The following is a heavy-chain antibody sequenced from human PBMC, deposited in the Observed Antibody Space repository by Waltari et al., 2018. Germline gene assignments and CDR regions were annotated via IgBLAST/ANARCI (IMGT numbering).Heavy chain of an antibody. CDR1: GYIFTSYA. J-gene: IGHJ5*02. CDR3: AREVVPSRTIVVNWFDP. CDR2: INTNTGNP. D-gene: IGHD2-2*01. V-gene: IGHV7-4-1*02. Sequence: QVQLVQSGSELKKPGASVKISCKASGYIFTSYAINWLRQAPGKGPELMGWINTNTGNPTYANGFRGRFVFSLDTSVNTAYLEINSLKTEDTAIYYCAREVVPSRTIVVNWFDPWGQGTQVTVSS.